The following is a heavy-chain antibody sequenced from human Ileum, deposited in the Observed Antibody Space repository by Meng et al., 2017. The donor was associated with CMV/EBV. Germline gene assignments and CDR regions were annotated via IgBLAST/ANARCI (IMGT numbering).Heavy chain of an antibody. CDR1: GFCFGNYA. CDR3: AKDMAF. Sequence: GCLGITCADSGFCFGNYAMSWVRQARGKELEWVSCISGSGVTTYYADSMKGRFTISRDNSKNTLYLQMDSLRVEDTAVYYCAKDMAFWGQGTLVTVSS. D-gene: IGHD3-10*01. J-gene: IGHJ4*02. CDR2: ISGSGVTT. V-gene: IGHV3-23*01.